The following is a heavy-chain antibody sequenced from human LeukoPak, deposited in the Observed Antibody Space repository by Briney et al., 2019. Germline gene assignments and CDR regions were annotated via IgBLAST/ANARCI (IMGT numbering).Heavy chain of an antibody. J-gene: IGHJ4*02. V-gene: IGHV5-51*01. CDR1: GYSFTSYW. D-gene: IGHD3-10*01. CDR2: IYPGDSNT. CDR3: ARVLYYGSGSSYFDY. Sequence: GESLKISCKGSGYSFTSYWIGWVRQMPGKGLEWMGIIYPGDSNTRYSPSFQGQVVISADKSISTANLQWGSLKASDTAMYYCARVLYYGSGSSYFDYWGQGTLVTVSS.